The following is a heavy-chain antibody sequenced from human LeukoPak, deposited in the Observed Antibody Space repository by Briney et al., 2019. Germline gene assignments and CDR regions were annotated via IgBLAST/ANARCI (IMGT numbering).Heavy chain of an antibody. CDR3: ARDRGRYYMDV. CDR1: GFTFSSYG. Sequence: GGSLRLSCAASGFTFSSYGMHWVRQAPGKGLEWVTFIRFDGSYKSYADSVKGRFTISRDNSKNTLYLQMNSLRAGDTAVYYCARDRGRYYMDVWGKGTTVTISS. J-gene: IGHJ6*03. CDR2: IRFDGSYK. D-gene: IGHD6-25*01. V-gene: IGHV3-30*02.